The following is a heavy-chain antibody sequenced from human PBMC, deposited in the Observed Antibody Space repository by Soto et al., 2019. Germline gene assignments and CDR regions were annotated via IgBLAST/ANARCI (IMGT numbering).Heavy chain of an antibody. J-gene: IGHJ5*02. Sequence: VASVKVSCKASGYTFTSYGISWVRQAPGQGLEWMGWISAYNGNTNYAQKLQGRVTMTTDTSTSTAYMELSSLRSEDTAVYYCAADFWSGSPRLDPWGQGTLVTVSS. CDR2: ISAYNGNT. V-gene: IGHV1-18*01. D-gene: IGHD3-3*01. CDR1: GYTFTSYG. CDR3: AADFWSGSPRLDP.